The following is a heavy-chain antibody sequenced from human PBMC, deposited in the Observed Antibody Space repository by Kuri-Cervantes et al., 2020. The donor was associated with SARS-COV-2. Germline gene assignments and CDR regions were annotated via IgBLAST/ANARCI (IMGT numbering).Heavy chain of an antibody. J-gene: IGHJ5*02. Sequence: GESLKISCEGSGFMFTTCAMHWVRQAPGKGLEWVAVIWYDGSNKSYADSVKGRFTISRDNSKNTLYLQMNSLRGEDTAVYYCVRDTPTLVRGVVSDRWLDPWGQGTLVTVSS. CDR2: IWYDGSNK. CDR1: GFMFTTCA. V-gene: IGHV3-33*01. D-gene: IGHD3-10*01. CDR3: VRDTPTLVRGVVSDRWLDP.